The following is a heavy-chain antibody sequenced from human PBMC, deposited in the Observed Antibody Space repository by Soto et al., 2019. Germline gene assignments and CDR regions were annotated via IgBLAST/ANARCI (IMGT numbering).Heavy chain of an antibody. J-gene: IGHJ6*02. V-gene: IGHV3-11*06. CDR2: ISGSSGYT. Sequence: QVQLVESGGGLVKPGGSLRLSCAASGFSFSDSYMSWVRQAPGKGLEWVAYISGSSGYTGYADSVKGRFTISRDIAKNSLYLQMNSLRVEDTAVYYCARDRGGYGPPDVWGQGTTVTVSS. D-gene: IGHD3-10*01. CDR3: ARDRGGYGPPDV. CDR1: GFSFSDSY.